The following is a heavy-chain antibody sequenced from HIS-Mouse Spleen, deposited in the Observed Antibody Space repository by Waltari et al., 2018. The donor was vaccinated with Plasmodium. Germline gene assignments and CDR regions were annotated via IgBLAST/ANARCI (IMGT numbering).Heavy chain of an antibody. J-gene: IGHJ4*02. D-gene: IGHD6-13*01. V-gene: IGHV3-30*18. CDR3: AKDRRSSSWYVDY. CDR2: ISYDGSNK. Sequence: QVQLVESGGGVVQPGRSLRLSCSAPGFTFSCSGMHWDRPAPGKGLEWVAVISYDGSNKYYADSVKGRFTISRDNSKNTLYLQMNSLRAEDTAVYYCAKDRRSSSWYVDYWGQGTLVTVSS. CDR1: GFTFSCSG.